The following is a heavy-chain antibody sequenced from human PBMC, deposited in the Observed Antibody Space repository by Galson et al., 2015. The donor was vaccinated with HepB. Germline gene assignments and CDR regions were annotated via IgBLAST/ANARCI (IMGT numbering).Heavy chain of an antibody. Sequence: SLRLSCAAFGFTFSSYAMHWVRQAPGKGLEWVAVISYDGSNKYYADSVKGRFTISRDNSKNTLYLQMNSLRAEDTAVYYCARAGRAGSGSYPPFYYYYGMDVWGQGTTVTVSS. V-gene: IGHV3-30*04. J-gene: IGHJ6*02. D-gene: IGHD3-10*01. CDR3: ARAGRAGSGSYPPFYYYYGMDV. CDR1: GFTFSSYA. CDR2: ISYDGSNK.